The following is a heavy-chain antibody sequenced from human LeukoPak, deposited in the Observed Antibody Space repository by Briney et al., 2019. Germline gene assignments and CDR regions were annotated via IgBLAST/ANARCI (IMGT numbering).Heavy chain of an antibody. J-gene: IGHJ4*02. CDR3: ARAGTGAAAGTCDY. V-gene: IGHV3-21*01. D-gene: IGHD6-13*01. Sequence: PGGSLRPSCAASGFTFSSYSMNWVRQAPGKGLEWVSSISSSSSYIYYADSVKGRFTISRDNAKNSLYLQMNSLRAEDTAVYYCARAGTGAAAGTCDYWGQGTLVTVSS. CDR1: GFTFSSYS. CDR2: ISSSSSYI.